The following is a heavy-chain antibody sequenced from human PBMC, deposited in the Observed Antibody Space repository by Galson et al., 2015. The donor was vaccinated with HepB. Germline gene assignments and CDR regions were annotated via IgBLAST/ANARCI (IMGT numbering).Heavy chain of an antibody. CDR2: ISWNSDFT. J-gene: IGHJ6*02. D-gene: IGHD3-10*01. CDR3: AQDLTYYYGSGSYFVGMDV. V-gene: IGHV3-9*01. CDR1: GFTFEDYA. Sequence: SLRLSCAASGFTFEDYAMHWVRQVPGKGLEWVSGISWNSDFTGYAESVRGRFTISRDNARYSLYLQMNSLRTEDTASYYSAQDLTYYYGSGSYFVGMDVWGQGTTVTVSS.